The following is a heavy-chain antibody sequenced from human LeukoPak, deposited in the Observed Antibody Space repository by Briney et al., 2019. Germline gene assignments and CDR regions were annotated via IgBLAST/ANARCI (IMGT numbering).Heavy chain of an antibody. D-gene: IGHD3-10*01. Sequence: SETLSLTCTVSGGSISSYYWSWIRQPPGKGLEWIGYIYYSGSTNYNPSLKSRVTISVDTSKNQFSLKLSSVNAADTAVYYCARGYCYGSGSWDYYYYYGMDVWGQGTTVTVSS. J-gene: IGHJ6*02. CDR2: IYYSGST. CDR1: GGSISSYY. CDR3: ARGYCYGSGSWDYYYYYGMDV. V-gene: IGHV4-59*01.